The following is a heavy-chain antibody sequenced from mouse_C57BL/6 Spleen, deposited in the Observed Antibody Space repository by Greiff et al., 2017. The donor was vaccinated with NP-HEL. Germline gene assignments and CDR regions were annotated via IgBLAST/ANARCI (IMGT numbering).Heavy chain of an antibody. J-gene: IGHJ2*01. V-gene: IGHV1-81*01. CDR1: GYTFTSYG. CDR2: IYPRSGNT. D-gene: IGHD1-1*01. CDR3: ARREFITTVVATGFDY. Sequence: VQGVESGAELARPGASVKLSCKASGYTFTSYGISWVKQRTGQGLEWIGEIYPRSGNTYYNEKFKGKATLTADKSSSTAYMELRSLTSEDSAVYFCARREFITTVVATGFDYWGQGTTLTVSS.